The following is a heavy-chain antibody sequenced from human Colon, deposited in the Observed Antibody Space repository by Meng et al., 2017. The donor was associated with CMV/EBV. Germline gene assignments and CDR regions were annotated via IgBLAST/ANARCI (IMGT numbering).Heavy chain of an antibody. D-gene: IGHD3-22*01. CDR3: ARVDSDSSGYYGPDF. CDR1: GYTFTGYY. Sequence: ASVKVSCKASGYTFTGYYINWVRRAPGQGLEWMGCINPNNGDTKYGQRFQGRVTMTRDTSISTAYMELSGLTSDDTAIYYCARVDSDSSGYYGPDFWGQGTMVTVSS. J-gene: IGHJ3*01. CDR2: INPNNGDT. V-gene: IGHV1-2*02.